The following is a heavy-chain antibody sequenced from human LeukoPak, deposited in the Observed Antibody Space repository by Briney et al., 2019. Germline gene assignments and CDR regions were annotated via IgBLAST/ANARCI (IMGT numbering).Heavy chain of an antibody. V-gene: IGHV3-74*01. CDR1: GFTFSSYW. D-gene: IGHD3-9*01. CDR2: INSDGSST. J-gene: IGHJ6*02. CDR3: ARVGSGAEFLVLRYFDWSPRENYGMDV. Sequence: PGGSLRLSCAASGFTFSSYWMHWVRQAPGKGLVWVSRINSDGSSTSYADSVKGRFTISRDNAKNTPYLQMNSLRAEDTAVYYCARVGSGAEFLVLRYFDWSPRENYGMDVWGQGTTVTVSS.